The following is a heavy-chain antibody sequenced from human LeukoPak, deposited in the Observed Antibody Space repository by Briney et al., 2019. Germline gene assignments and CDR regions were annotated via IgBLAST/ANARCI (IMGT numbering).Heavy chain of an antibody. J-gene: IGHJ4*02. Sequence: GGSLRLSCAASGFTFSSYAMHWVRQAPGKGLEWVAVISYDGSNKYYADSVKGRFTISRDNSKNTLYLQMNSLRAEDTAVHYCAKVLVGATRAFDYWGQGTLVTVSS. D-gene: IGHD1-26*01. CDR3: AKVLVGATRAFDY. CDR2: ISYDGSNK. CDR1: GFTFSSYA. V-gene: IGHV3-30*04.